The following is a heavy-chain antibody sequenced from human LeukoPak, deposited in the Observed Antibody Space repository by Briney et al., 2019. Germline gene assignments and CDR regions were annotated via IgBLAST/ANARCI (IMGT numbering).Heavy chain of an antibody. CDR2: MNPKSGDT. J-gene: IGHJ6*03. V-gene: IGHV1-8*03. CDR1: GYIFIDYE. Sequence: ASVKVSCKASGYIFIDYEINWLRQATEQGLEWMGWMNPKSGDTGYEQKFQGRVTITRDSSISTVYMELSSLRSEDTALYYCARGRYMDVWGKGTTVTVSS. CDR3: ARGRYMDV.